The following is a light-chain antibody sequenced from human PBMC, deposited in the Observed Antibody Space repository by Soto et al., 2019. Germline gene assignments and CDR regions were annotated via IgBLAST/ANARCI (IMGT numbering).Light chain of an antibody. Sequence: EIVLTQSPGTLALSPGERATLSCRASQSVSNTYLAWYQQKPDQAPRLLIYDASSRATGIPDRFSGSGSGTDFTLTISRLEPEEFAVYYCQLYGRSPALFTIGPGTQVDIK. J-gene: IGKJ3*01. CDR1: QSVSNTY. V-gene: IGKV3-20*01. CDR2: DAS. CDR3: QLYGRSPALFT.